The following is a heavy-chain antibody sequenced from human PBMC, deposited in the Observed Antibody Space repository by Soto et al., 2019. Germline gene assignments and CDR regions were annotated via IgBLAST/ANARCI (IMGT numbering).Heavy chain of an antibody. J-gene: IGHJ4*02. V-gene: IGHV3-7*01. D-gene: IGHD3-9*01. CDR1: GFTFSSYW. CDR3: ARTDYDILTGPPGFLFDY. Sequence: GGSLRLSCAASGFTFSSYWMSWVRQAPGKGLEWVANIKQDGSEKYYVDSVKGRFTISRDNAKNSLYLQMNSLSAEATAVYYCARTDYDILTGPPGFLFDYWGQGTLVTVSS. CDR2: IKQDGSEK.